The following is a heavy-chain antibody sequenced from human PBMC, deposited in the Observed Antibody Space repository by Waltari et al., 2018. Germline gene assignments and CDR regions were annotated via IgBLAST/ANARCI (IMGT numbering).Heavy chain of an antibody. CDR3: ATYGSGSYSSYYYYYGMDV. Sequence: QVQLVQSGAEVKKPGASVKVSCKASGYTFTGYYMHWVRQAPGQGLEWMGRINPNSGGTNYAQKCQGRATMTRDTSISTAYMELSRLRSDDTAVYYCATYGSGSYSSYYYYYGMDVWGQGTTVTVSS. D-gene: IGHD3-10*01. V-gene: IGHV1-2*06. J-gene: IGHJ6*02. CDR1: GYTFTGYY. CDR2: INPNSGGT.